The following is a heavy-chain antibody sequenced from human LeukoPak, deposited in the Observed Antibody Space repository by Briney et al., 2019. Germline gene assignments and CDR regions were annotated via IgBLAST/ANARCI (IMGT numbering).Heavy chain of an antibody. V-gene: IGHV3-23*01. CDR1: GFTFSGYG. Sequence: GGSLRLSCAASGFTFSGYGMSWVRQAPGKGLEWLSGISGSGKNTYYADSVKGRFIISRDNPKNTVYLQINSLGAEDTAVYYCAKYVFSYGSGSYLAHWGQGTQVTVSS. CDR2: ISGSGKNT. D-gene: IGHD3-10*01. J-gene: IGHJ4*02. CDR3: AKYVFSYGSGSYLAH.